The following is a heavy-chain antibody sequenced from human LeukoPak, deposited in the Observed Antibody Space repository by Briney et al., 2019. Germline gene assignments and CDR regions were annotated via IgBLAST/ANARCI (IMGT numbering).Heavy chain of an antibody. CDR2: IYYSGST. V-gene: IGHV4-59*12. CDR3: AREVGGSGTYYYYSFYMDV. D-gene: IGHD3-10*01. CDR1: GGSFSGYY. Sequence: SETLSLTCAVYGGSFSGYYWSWIRQPPGKGLEWIGYIYYSGSTNYNPSLKSRVTISVDTSKNQFSLKLNSVTAADTAVYYCAREVGGSGTYYYYSFYMDVWGKGSTVTVSS. J-gene: IGHJ6*03.